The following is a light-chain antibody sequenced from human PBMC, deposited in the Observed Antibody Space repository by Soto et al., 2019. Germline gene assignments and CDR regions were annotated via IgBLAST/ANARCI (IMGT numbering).Light chain of an antibody. J-gene: IGLJ1*01. CDR3: SSYTSSSTPYV. CDR1: SSDVGGYNY. CDR2: EVS. V-gene: IGLV2-14*01. Sequence: QFVLTQPASVSGSPGQSITISCTGTSSDVGGYNYVSWYQQHPGKAPKLMICEVSNRPSGVSNRFSGSKSGNTASLTISGLQAEDEADYYCSSYTSSSTPYVFGTGTKVTVL.